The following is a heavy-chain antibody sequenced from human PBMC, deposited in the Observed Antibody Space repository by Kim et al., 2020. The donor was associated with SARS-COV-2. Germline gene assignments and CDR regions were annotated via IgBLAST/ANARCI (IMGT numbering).Heavy chain of an antibody. J-gene: IGHJ4*02. D-gene: IGHD3-10*01. CDR1: GFTFSSYA. CDR2: ISGSGGST. V-gene: IGHV3-23*01. Sequence: GGSLRLSCAASGFTFSSYAMSWVRQAPGKGLEWVSAISGSGGSTYYADSVKGRFTISRDNSKNTLYLQMNSLRAEDTAVYYCAKKYYYGSGTHYNVLYFDYWGQGTLVTVSS. CDR3: AKKYYYGSGTHYNVLYFDY.